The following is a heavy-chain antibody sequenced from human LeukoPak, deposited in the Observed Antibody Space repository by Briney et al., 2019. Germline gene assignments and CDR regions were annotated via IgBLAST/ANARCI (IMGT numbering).Heavy chain of an antibody. D-gene: IGHD6-19*01. Sequence: PGGSLRLSCAVSGFTIKNNAMNWVRQAPGKGLEWVSTISGDVAATVYADSVKGRFTISRDDSKNTLYLQMSSLSAEDTAMYYCARRGGGSGWGDFDYWGQGTLVTVSS. J-gene: IGHJ4*02. CDR2: ISGDVAAT. CDR1: GFTIKNNA. V-gene: IGHV3-23*01. CDR3: ARRGGGSGWGDFDY.